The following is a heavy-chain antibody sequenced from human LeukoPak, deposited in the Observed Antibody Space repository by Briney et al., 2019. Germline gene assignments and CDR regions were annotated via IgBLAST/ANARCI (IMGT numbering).Heavy chain of an antibody. Sequence: SVKVSCKASGFTFTSSAMQWVRQARGQRLEWIGWIVVGSGNTNYAQKFQERVTITRDMSTSTAYMELSRLRSDDTAVYYCARDSYYYDSSGYFDYWGQGTLVTVSS. CDR1: GFTFTSSA. CDR3: ARDSYYYDSSGYFDY. CDR2: IVVGSGNT. D-gene: IGHD3-22*01. J-gene: IGHJ4*02. V-gene: IGHV1-58*02.